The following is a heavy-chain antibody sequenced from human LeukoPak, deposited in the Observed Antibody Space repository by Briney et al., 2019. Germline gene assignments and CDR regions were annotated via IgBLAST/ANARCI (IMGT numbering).Heavy chain of an antibody. J-gene: IGHJ5*02. D-gene: IGHD2-15*01. V-gene: IGHV3-7*03. CDR1: GFTFDDYG. CDR3: ARVGCSGGTCYGNNWFDP. CDR2: IKQDGSEK. Sequence: PGGSLRLSCAASGFTFDDYGMSWVRQAPGKGLEWVANIKQDGSEKYYVDSVKGRFTISRDNAKNSLYLQMNSLRAEDTAVYYCARVGCSGGTCYGNNWFDPWGQGTLVTVSS.